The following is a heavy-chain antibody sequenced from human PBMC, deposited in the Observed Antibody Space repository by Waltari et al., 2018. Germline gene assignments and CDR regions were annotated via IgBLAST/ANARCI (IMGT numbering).Heavy chain of an antibody. V-gene: IGHV1-8*03. Sequence: QVQLVQSGAEVKKPGASVKVSCKASGYTFTSSDINWVRQATGQGLEWMGWMNPNSGNTGYAQKFQGRVTITRNTSISTAYMELSSLRSEDTAVYYCARGPGYSGYEDFDYWGQGTLVTVSS. J-gene: IGHJ4*02. CDR3: ARGPGYSGYEDFDY. D-gene: IGHD5-12*01. CDR2: MNPNSGNT. CDR1: GYTFTSSD.